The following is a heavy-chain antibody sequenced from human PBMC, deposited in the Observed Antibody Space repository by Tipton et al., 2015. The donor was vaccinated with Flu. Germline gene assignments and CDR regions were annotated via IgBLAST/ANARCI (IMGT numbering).Heavy chain of an antibody. CDR2: IYYSGST. D-gene: IGHD1-1*01. CDR1: GGSISSGGYF. J-gene: IGHJ6*02. V-gene: IGHV4-31*03. CDR3: ARDLWNDRRAYYYYGVDV. Sequence: GLVKPSQTLLLTCTVSGGSISSGGYFWSWIRQHPGKGLEWIGYIYYSGSTSYNPSLKSRVTISVDSSKNEFSLTLASLTAADTAVYYCARDLWNDRRAYYYYGVDVWGQGTTVTVSS.